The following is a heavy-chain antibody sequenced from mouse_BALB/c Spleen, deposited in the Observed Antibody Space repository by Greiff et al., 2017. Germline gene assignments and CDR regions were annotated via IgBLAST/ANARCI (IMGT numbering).Heavy chain of an antibody. V-gene: IGHV14-3*02. CDR2: IDPANGNT. CDR1: GFNIKDTY. D-gene: IGHD1-1*01. Sequence: EVQLQQSGAELVKPGASVKLSCTASGFNIKDTYMHWVKQRPEQGLEWIGRIDPANGNTKYDPKFQGKATITADTSSNTAYLQLSSLTSEDTAVYYCARKLTTVEAWYFDVWGAGTTVTVSS. J-gene: IGHJ1*01. CDR3: ARKLTTVEAWYFDV.